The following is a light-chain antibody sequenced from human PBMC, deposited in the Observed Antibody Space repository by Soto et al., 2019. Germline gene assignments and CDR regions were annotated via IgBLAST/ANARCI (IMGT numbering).Light chain of an antibody. Sequence: DIQMTQSPSTLSASVGDRVTITCRASQSISGWLAWYQQKPGKAPKLLIYDASGLESGVPSGFSGSGSGTEFTLTISSLQPDGFATYYCQQYNSYPWTFGQGTKVDIK. CDR2: DAS. V-gene: IGKV1-5*01. J-gene: IGKJ1*01. CDR1: QSISGW. CDR3: QQYNSYPWT.